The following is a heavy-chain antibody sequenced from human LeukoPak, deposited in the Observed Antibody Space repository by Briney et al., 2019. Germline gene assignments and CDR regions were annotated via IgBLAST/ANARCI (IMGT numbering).Heavy chain of an antibody. D-gene: IGHD3-10*01. V-gene: IGHV1-46*01. CDR2: INPSGGST. Sequence: ASVKVSCKASGYTFTSYYMHWVRQAPGQGLEWMGIINPSGGSTSYAQKFQGRVTMTRDMSTSTVYMELSSLRSEDTAVYYCTRDQGGTMVRGTFDPWGQGTLVTVSS. CDR3: TRDQGGTMVRGTFDP. CDR1: GYTFTSYY. J-gene: IGHJ5*02.